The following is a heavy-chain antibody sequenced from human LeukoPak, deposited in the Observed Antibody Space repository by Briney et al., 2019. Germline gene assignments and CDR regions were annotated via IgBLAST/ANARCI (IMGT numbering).Heavy chain of an antibody. CDR3: VKDNEAGGSPFDR. J-gene: IGHJ4*02. V-gene: IGHV3-64D*06. D-gene: IGHD1-1*01. Sequence: SGGSLRLSCSASGFILRSHAMHWVRQAPGKGLEYVSRISDNGGSTYYADSVKGRFTISRDNSKNTLYLQMSGLRAVDTAVYYCVKDNEAGGSPFDRRGQGTLVTVSS. CDR2: ISDNGGST. CDR1: GFILRSHA.